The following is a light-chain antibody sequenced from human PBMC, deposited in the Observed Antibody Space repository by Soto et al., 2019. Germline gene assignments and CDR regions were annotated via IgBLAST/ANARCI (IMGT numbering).Light chain of an antibody. J-gene: IGLJ1*01. CDR3: SSYTTTSTLYV. CDR1: SSDIGAYNH. V-gene: IGLV2-14*01. Sequence: QSVLTNPAYVTSAHRDWRRIIYKKTSSDIGAYNHVSWYQQHPGRAPKLMIYDVSNRPSGVSNRFSGSKSGNTASLTISGLQAEDEADYYCSSYTTTSTLYVFGIGTKATVL. CDR2: DVS.